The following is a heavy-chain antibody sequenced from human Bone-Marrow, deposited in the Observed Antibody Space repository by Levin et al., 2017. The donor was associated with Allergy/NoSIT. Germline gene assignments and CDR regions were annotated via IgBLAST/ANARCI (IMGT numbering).Heavy chain of an antibody. CDR3: ARAPHDFWSGYYTDYYGMDV. CDR2: ISYDGSNK. V-gene: IGHV3-30*04. Sequence: GGSLRLSCAASGFTFSSYAMHWVRQAPGKGLEWVAVISYDGSNKYYADSVKGRFTISRDNSKNTLYLQMNSLRAEDTAVYYCARAPHDFWSGYYTDYYGMDVWGQGTTVTVSS. D-gene: IGHD3-3*01. CDR1: GFTFSSYA. J-gene: IGHJ6*02.